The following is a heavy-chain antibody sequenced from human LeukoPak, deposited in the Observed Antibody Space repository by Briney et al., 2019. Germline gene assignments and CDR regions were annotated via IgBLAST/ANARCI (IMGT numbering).Heavy chain of an antibody. D-gene: IGHD6-19*01. CDR1: GFTFSSYG. CDR2: IWYDGSNK. V-gene: IGHV3-33*01. Sequence: PGRSLRLSCAASGFTFSSYGMHWVRQAPGKGLEWVAVIWYDGSNKYYADSVKGRFTISRDNAKNTLYLQMNSLRAEDMAVYYCAREGRIAVAAQAYYYYGMDVWGQGTTVTVSS. J-gene: IGHJ6*02. CDR3: AREGRIAVAAQAYYYYGMDV.